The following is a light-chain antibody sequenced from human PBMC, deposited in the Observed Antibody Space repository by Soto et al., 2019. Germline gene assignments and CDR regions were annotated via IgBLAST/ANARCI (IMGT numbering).Light chain of an antibody. CDR3: SSYKRSNILV. CDR2: EVN. V-gene: IGLV2-14*01. Sequence: QSALTQPASVSGSPGQSITISCTGTSSDIGDYNYVSWYQQHPGKAPKLMIYEVNNRPSGVSNRFSGSKSGNTASLTISGLQAEDEADYYCSSYKRSNILVFGGGTKVTVL. J-gene: IGLJ2*01. CDR1: SSDIGDYNY.